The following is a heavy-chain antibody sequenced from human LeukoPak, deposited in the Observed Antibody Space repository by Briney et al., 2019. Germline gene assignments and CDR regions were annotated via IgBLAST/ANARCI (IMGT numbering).Heavy chain of an antibody. CDR3: ARHIGGGIEDMDV. CDR2: IYVTGT. J-gene: IGHJ6*03. D-gene: IGHD3-16*02. CDR1: GGSIGTYY. Sequence: PSETLSLTCTVSGGSIGTYYWSWVRQSPGTGLEWIGYIYVTGTRYNPYLQSRVTISVDRSKNQFFLKMTSVTAADTAVYYCARHIGGGIEDMDVWGRGTKVTVSS. V-gene: IGHV4-59*08.